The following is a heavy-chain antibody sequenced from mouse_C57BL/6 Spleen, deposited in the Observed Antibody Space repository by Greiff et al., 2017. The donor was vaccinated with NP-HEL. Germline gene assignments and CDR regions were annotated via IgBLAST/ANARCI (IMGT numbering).Heavy chain of an antibody. CDR1: GFTFSDYG. Sequence: EVMLVESGGGLVKPGGSLKLSCAASGFTFSDYGMHWVRQAPEKGLEWVAYISSGSSTIYYADTVKGRFTISRDNAKNTLFLQMTSLRSEDTAMYYCARMRPYDYGEYYFDYWGQGTTLTVSS. CDR3: ARMRPYDYGEYYFDY. D-gene: IGHD2-4*01. V-gene: IGHV5-17*01. J-gene: IGHJ2*01. CDR2: ISSGSSTI.